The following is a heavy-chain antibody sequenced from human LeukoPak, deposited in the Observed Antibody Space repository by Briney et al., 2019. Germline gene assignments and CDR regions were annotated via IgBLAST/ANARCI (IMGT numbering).Heavy chain of an antibody. CDR1: GFTFDDYA. CDR3: AKDKDYGSSGNWFDP. V-gene: IGHV3-9*01. CDR2: ISWNSGSI. D-gene: IGHD3-22*01. Sequence: GGSLRLSCAASGFTFDDYAMHWVRQAPGKGLEWVSRISWNSGSIGYADSVRGRFTISRDNAKNSLYLQMNSLRAEDTALYYCAKDKDYGSSGNWFDPWGQGTLVTVFS. J-gene: IGHJ5*02.